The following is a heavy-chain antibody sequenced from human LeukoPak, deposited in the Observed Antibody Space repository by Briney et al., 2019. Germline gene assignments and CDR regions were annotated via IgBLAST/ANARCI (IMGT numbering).Heavy chain of an antibody. V-gene: IGHV4-39*07. CDR3: AESADYYGSSGYFTHFSG. CDR1: GGSISSSSYY. J-gene: IGHJ4*02. D-gene: IGHD3-22*01. CDR2: IFYTGST. Sequence: SETLSLTCTVSGGSISSSSYYWGRIRQSPGKGLEWIGSIFYTGSTYYTPSLESRLTISVDTSKNQFSLKLSSVTAADTAVYFCAESADYYGSSGYFTHFSGWGQGTLVTVSS.